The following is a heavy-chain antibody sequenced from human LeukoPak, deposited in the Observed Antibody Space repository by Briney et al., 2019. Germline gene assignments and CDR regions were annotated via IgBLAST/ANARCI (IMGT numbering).Heavy chain of an antibody. Sequence: PGRSLRLSCAASGFTFSSYAMHWVRQAPGKGLEWVAVISYDGSNKYYADSVKGRFTISRDNSKNTLYLQMNSLRVEDTAVYYCAEDGSGPFDPWGQGTLVTVSS. V-gene: IGHV3-30-3*02. CDR1: GFTFSSYA. J-gene: IGHJ5*02. CDR3: AEDGSGPFDP. CDR2: ISYDGSNK.